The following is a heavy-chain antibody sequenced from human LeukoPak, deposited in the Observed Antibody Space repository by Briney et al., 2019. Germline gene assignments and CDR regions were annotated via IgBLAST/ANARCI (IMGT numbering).Heavy chain of an antibody. J-gene: IGHJ6*03. Sequence: PGGSLRLSCAASGFTVSSNYMSWVRQAPGKGLEWVSVIYSGGSTYYADSVKGRFTISRDNSKNTLYLQMNSLRAEDTAVYYCAREVRYFDWLLSNDYYYYYMDVWGKGTTVTISS. CDR3: AREVRYFDWLLSNDYYYYYMDV. D-gene: IGHD3-9*01. V-gene: IGHV3-53*01. CDR2: IYSGGST. CDR1: GFTVSSNY.